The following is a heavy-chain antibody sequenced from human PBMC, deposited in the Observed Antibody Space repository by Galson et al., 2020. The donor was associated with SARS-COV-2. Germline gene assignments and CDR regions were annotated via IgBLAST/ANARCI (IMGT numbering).Heavy chain of an antibody. CDR2: IYFSGST. J-gene: IGHJ3*02. V-gene: IGHV4-39*07. CDR1: GGSIISSSYY. Sequence: SETLSLTCTVSGGSIISSSYYWGWIRQPPGKGLEWLGSIYFSGSTYYSSSLKSRITISVDTSKNHFSLRLKSVTAADTAVYYCARALAVAESASDIWGQGTVVTVS. CDR3: ARALAVAESASDI. D-gene: IGHD6-19*01.